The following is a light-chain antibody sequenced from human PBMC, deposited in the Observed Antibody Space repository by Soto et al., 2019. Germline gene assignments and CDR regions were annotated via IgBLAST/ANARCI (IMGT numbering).Light chain of an antibody. CDR2: AAT. V-gene: IGKV1-9*01. Sequence: DIQLTQSTSSLSSSVGDRFTITCRASQTIDTYLNWYQHKPGTAPKVLIYAATYLQSGVPSRFSGSGSGTDFTLTISSLQPEDFATYYCLQVDVYPWPFGQGTMVDIK. CDR1: QTIDTY. CDR3: LQVDVYPWP. J-gene: IGKJ1*01.